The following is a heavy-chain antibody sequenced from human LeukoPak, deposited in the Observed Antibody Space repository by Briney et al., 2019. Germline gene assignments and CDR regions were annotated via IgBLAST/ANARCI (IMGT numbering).Heavy chain of an antibody. D-gene: IGHD6-6*01. CDR1: GFTFSSYA. J-gene: IGHJ3*02. CDR3: ARDKMGSIAARLGAFDI. V-gene: IGHV3-30*01. CDR2: ISYDGSNK. Sequence: PGGSLRLSCAASGFTFSSYAMHWVRQAPGKGLEWVAVISYDGSNKYYADSVKGRFTISRDNSKNTLYLQMNSLRAEDTAVYYCARDKMGSIAARLGAFDIWGQGTMVTVSS.